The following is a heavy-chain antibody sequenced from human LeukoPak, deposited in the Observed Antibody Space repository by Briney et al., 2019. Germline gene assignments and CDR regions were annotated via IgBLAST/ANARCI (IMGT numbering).Heavy chain of an antibody. D-gene: IGHD2-15*01. J-gene: IGHJ4*02. V-gene: IGHV4-61*02. CDR3: ARAGGYCGRISCPYYFDY. CDR2: IYTSGST. CDR1: GGSISSGSYY. Sequence: TPSETLSLTCTVSGGSISSGSYYWSWIRQPAGKGLEWIGRIYTSGSTNYNPSLKSRVTISVDTSKNQFSLKLSSVTAADTAVYYCARAGGYCGRISCPYYFDYWGQGSLVAVSS.